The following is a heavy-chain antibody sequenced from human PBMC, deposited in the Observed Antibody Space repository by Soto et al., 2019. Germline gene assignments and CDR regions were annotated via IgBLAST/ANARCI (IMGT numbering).Heavy chain of an antibody. CDR1: GGTFSSYA. J-gene: IGHJ6*02. D-gene: IGHD2-2*01. CDR2: IIPIFGTA. CDR3: AEGEDIVLVPAAMPGPSGYYYYGMDV. V-gene: IGHV1-69*13. Sequence: SVKVSCKASGGTFSSYAISWVRQAPGQGLEWMGGIIPIFGTANYAQKFQGRVTITADESTSTAYMELSSLRSEDTAVYYCAEGEDIVLVPAAMPGPSGYYYYGMDVWGQGTTVTVYS.